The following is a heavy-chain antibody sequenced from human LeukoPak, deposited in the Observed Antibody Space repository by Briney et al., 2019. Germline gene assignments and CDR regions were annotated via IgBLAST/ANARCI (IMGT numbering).Heavy chain of an antibody. CDR2: IKQEGSEK. D-gene: IGHD5-18*01. CDR1: GFTFSSYW. J-gene: IGHJ6*03. V-gene: IGHV3-7*01. Sequence: GGSLRLSCAASGFTFSSYWMSWVRQAPGKALEGVANIKQEGSEKYYVDSVKGRFTISRDNAKNSLYLQMNSLRAEDTAVYYCARGRAGRGYSYVIYYYYYMDVWGKGTTVTVSS. CDR3: ARGRAGRGYSYVIYYYYYMDV.